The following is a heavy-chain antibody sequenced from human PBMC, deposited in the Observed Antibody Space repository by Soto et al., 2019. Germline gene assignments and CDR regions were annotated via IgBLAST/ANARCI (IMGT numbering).Heavy chain of an antibody. Sequence: SETLSLTFTVSGDSVTSINYSWSWIRQSPGKSLEWIRFINYNENTNYNPSLRSRVTISLNTSKNQFSLTLRYVTAADTAVYYFSRVPPPSGQLLLIYYYYDRSAPFPFDIGGQGTMVTVSS. D-gene: IGHD3-22*01. CDR3: SRVPPPSGQLLLIYYYYDRSAPFPFDI. J-gene: IGHJ3*02. CDR2: INYNENT. V-gene: IGHV4-61*01. CDR1: GDSVTSINYS.